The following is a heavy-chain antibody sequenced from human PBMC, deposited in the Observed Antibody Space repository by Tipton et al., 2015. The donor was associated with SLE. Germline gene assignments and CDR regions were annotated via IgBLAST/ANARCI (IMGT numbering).Heavy chain of an antibody. J-gene: IGHJ4*02. CDR3: AEQRYYGLGLPTYFDY. CDR1: GGSFSDYF. D-gene: IGHD3-16*01. Sequence: TLSLTCAVYGGSFSDYFWNWLRHTPGKGPEWIGEINHSGGTDYNPTLKSRVTISMDTSKNQFSLNLISVTAADTAVYYCAEQRYYGLGLPTYFDYWGQGTLVTVSS. CDR2: INHSGGT. V-gene: IGHV4-34*01.